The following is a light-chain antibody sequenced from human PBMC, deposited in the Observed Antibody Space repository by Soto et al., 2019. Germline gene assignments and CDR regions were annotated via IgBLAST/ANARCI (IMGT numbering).Light chain of an antibody. CDR3: SSYTTGSTLPWV. CDR2: GVN. J-gene: IGLJ1*01. Sequence: QSVLTQPASVSGSPGQAITISCAGTSSDIGSYDFVSWHQQLSRAPKLIIFGVNDRPSGISDRFSGSKSGNTASLTIFGLQLEDEAVYYCSSYTTGSTLPWVFGTGTKVTVL. V-gene: IGLV2-14*01. CDR1: SSDIGSYDF.